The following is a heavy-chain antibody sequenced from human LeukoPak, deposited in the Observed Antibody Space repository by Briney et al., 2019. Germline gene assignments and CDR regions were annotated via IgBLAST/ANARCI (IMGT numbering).Heavy chain of an antibody. J-gene: IGHJ4*02. CDR2: ISYDGSNK. D-gene: IGHD5-18*01. V-gene: IGHV3-30*18. CDR3: AKDPGYSYGYSFHY. CDR1: GFTFSRYG. Sequence: GGSLRLSCAASGFTFSRYGMHWVRQAPGKGLEWVAVISYDGSNKYYVDSVKGRFTISRDNSKNTLYLQMNSLRAEDTAVYYCAKDPGYSYGYSFHYWGQGTLVTVSS.